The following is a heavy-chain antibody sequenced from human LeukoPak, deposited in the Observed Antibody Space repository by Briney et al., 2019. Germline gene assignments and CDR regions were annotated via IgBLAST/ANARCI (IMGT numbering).Heavy chain of an antibody. J-gene: IGHJ4*02. CDR2: INAYNGNT. D-gene: IGHD5-18*01. Sequence: GASVKVSCKASGYTFTSYGIRWVRQAPGQGLEWMGWINAYNGNTNYAQKLQGRVTMTTDTSTSTAYMELGSLRSDDTAVYYCARVNTAMVDYYFDYWGQGTLVTVSS. CDR1: GYTFTSYG. CDR3: ARVNTAMVDYYFDY. V-gene: IGHV1-18*01.